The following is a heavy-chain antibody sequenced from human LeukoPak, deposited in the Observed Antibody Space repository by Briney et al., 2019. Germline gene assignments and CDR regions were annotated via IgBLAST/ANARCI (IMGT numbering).Heavy chain of an antibody. V-gene: IGHV1-24*01. CDR1: GGTFSSYA. D-gene: IGHD1-1*01. J-gene: IGHJ4*02. CDR3: ATGTRRRTFDY. CDR2: FDPEDGET. Sequence: ASVKVSCKASGGTFSSYAISWVRQAPGQGLEWMGGFDPEDGETIYAQKFQGRVTMTEDASTDTAYMELSSLRSEDTAVYYCATGTRRRTFDYWGQGTLVTVSS.